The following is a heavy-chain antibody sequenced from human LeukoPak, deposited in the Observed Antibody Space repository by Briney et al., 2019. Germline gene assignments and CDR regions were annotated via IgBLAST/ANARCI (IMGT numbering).Heavy chain of an antibody. CDR3: ATEEGYNAY. CDR2: IYHSGST. V-gene: IGHV4-38-2*02. CDR1: GYSISSGYY. D-gene: IGHD5-24*01. Sequence: YPSETLSLTCTVSGYSISSGYYWGWIRQPPGKGLEWIGSIYHSGSTYYNPSLKSRVTISVDTSKNQFSLKLTSVTAADTAVYYCATEEGYNAYWGQGILVTVSS. J-gene: IGHJ4*02.